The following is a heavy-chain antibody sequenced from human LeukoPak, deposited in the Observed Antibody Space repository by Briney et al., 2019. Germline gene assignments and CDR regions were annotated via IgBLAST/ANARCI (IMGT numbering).Heavy chain of an antibody. CDR3: ARERLGELSDAFDI. CDR2: IYYSGGT. D-gene: IGHD3-16*02. V-gene: IGHV4-59*01. Sequence: KPSETLSLTCTVSGGSISSYYWSWIRQPPGKGLEWIGYIYYSGGTNYNPSLKSRVTISVDTSKNQFSLKLSSVTAADTAVYYCARERLGELSDAFDIWGQGTMVTVSS. J-gene: IGHJ3*02. CDR1: GGSISSYY.